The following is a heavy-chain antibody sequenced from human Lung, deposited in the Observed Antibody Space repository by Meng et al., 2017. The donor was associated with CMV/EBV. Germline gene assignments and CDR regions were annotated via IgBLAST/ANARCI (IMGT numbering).Heavy chain of an antibody. CDR3: AGEHGSSSAFDY. CDR2: ISFDGGTR. CDR1: GFTFSRYA. J-gene: IGHJ4*02. D-gene: IGHD6-6*01. V-gene: IGHV3-30*14. Sequence: SLKISXAASGFTFSRYAFHRGRQAPGKGLEGVAVISFDGGTRYYADSVKGRFTISRDSSRNSLYLQLNSLRPEDTAVYYCAGEHGSSSAFDYWGQGTLVTVSS.